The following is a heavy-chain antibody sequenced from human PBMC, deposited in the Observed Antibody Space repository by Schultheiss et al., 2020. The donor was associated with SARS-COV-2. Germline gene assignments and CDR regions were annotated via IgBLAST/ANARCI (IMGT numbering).Heavy chain of an antibody. Sequence: ASVKVSCKASGYTFTGYYMHWVRQAPGQGLEWMGWISAYNGNTNYAQKLQGRVTMTRDTSISTAYMELSRLRSDDTAVYYCARDVVGATSYWGQGTLVTVSS. D-gene: IGHD1-26*01. J-gene: IGHJ4*02. CDR2: ISAYNGNT. V-gene: IGHV1-2*02. CDR1: GYTFTGYY. CDR3: ARDVVGATSY.